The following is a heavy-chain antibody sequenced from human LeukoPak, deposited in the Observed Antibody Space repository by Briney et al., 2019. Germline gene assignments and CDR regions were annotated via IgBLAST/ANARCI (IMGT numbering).Heavy chain of an antibody. J-gene: IGHJ4*02. CDR3: ARSSRFLEWFNQMDY. D-gene: IGHD3-3*01. Sequence: GGSLRLSCAASGFTFSSYAMHWVRQAPGKGLEYVSAISSNGGSTYYANSVKGRFTISRDNSKNTLYLQMGSLRAEDMAVYYCARSSRFLEWFNQMDYWGQGTLVTVSS. V-gene: IGHV3-64*01. CDR2: ISSNGGST. CDR1: GFTFSSYA.